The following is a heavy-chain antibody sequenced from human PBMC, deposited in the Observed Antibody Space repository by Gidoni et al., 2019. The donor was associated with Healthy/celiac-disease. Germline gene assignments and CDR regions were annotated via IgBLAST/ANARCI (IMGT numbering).Heavy chain of an antibody. Sequence: QVQLQESGPGLVKPSQPLSLTCTVSGGSISSGDYYWSWIRQPPGKGLEWIGYIYYSGSTYYNPSLKSRVTISVDTSKNQFSLKRSSVTAADTAVYYCAREGMTTVTTGDPWGQGTLVTVSS. CDR1: GGSISSGDYY. D-gene: IGHD4-17*01. CDR2: IYYSGST. V-gene: IGHV4-30-4*01. J-gene: IGHJ5*02. CDR3: AREGMTTVTTGDP.